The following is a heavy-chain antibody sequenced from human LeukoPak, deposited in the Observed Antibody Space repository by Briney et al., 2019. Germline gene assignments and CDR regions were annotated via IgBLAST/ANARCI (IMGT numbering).Heavy chain of an antibody. Sequence: PSETLSLTCTVSGGSISSYYWSWLRQPPGKGLEWIGYIYYSGSTNYNPSLKSRVTISVDTSKNQFSLKLSSVTAADTAVYYCARVGYNKRNHFDYWGQGTLVTVSS. CDR1: GGSISSYY. V-gene: IGHV4-59*01. J-gene: IGHJ4*02. CDR3: ARVGYNKRNHFDY. CDR2: IYYSGST. D-gene: IGHD5-24*01.